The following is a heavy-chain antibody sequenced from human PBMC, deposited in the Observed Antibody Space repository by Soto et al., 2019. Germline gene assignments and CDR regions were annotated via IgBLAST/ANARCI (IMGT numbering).Heavy chain of an antibody. V-gene: IGHV3-30-3*01. D-gene: IGHD5-12*01. CDR2: ISYDGSNK. CDR3: AREGGLRTIAY. J-gene: IGHJ4*02. CDR1: GCTFSSYA. Sequence: QVQLVESGGGVVQPGRSLRLSCAASGCTFSSYAMHWVRQAPGKGLEWVAVISYDGSNKYYADSVKGRFTISRDNSKNTLYLQMNSLRAEHTAVYYCAREGGLRTIAYWGQGTLVTVSS.